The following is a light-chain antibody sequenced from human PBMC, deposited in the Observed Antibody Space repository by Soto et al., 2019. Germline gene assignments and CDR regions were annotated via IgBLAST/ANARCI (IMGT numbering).Light chain of an antibody. J-gene: IGKJ4*01. CDR2: GAS. Sequence: EVVMTQSPATLSVSPGERATLSCRTSQSVSTNFAWYQQKPGQVPRLLIFGASTRATGIPGRFSASGSGTDFTLTISSLQSEDFAVYYCQQYNNWPRTFGGETKVEIK. CDR1: QSVSTN. CDR3: QQYNNWPRT. V-gene: IGKV3-15*01.